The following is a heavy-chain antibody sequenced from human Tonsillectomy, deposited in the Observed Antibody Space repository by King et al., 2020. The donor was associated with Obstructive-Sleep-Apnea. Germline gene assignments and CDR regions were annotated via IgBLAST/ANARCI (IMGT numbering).Heavy chain of an antibody. V-gene: IGHV1-69*01. D-gene: IGHD3-10*01. CDR3: ATLLWFGELSNFDY. J-gene: IGHJ4*02. CDR2: IIPIFGTA. CDR1: GGTFSSYA. Sequence: VQLVESGAEVKKPGSSVKVSCKASGGTFSSYAISLVRQSPGQGLEWMGGIIPIFGTANYAQQFQCRVTITADESTSTAYMALSSLRSEDTAVYYCATLLWFGELSNFDYWGQGTLVTVSS.